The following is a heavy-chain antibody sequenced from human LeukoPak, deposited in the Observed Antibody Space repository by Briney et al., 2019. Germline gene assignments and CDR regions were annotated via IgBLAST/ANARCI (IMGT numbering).Heavy chain of an antibody. Sequence: GGSLRLSCAPSGFTFNYYAMTWVRQAPGKGLEWVSSITTSGASTYYADSVKGRFTISRDNSKNSLYLQMTSLRAEDTAVYYCARDYPTSGIVTLFDYWGQGTLVTVSS. J-gene: IGHJ4*02. CDR1: GFTFNYYA. CDR2: ITTSGAST. V-gene: IGHV3-23*01. D-gene: IGHD1-1*01. CDR3: ARDYPTSGIVTLFDY.